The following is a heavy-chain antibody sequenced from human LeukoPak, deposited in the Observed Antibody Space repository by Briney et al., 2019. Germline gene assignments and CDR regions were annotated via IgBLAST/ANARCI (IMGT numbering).Heavy chain of an antibody. V-gene: IGHV4-31*03. Sequence: SQTLSLTCTVSGGSISSGGYYWSWIRQHPGKGLEWIGYIYYSGSIYYNPSLKSRVTISVDTSKNQFSLKLSSVTAADTAVYYCARDNTAMDDSFDYWGQGTLVTVSS. CDR3: ARDNTAMDDSFDY. D-gene: IGHD5-18*01. CDR2: IYYSGSI. J-gene: IGHJ4*02. CDR1: GGSISSGGYY.